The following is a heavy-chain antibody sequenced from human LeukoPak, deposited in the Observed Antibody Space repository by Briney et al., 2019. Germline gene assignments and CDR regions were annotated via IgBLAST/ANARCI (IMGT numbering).Heavy chain of an antibody. D-gene: IGHD1-1*01. CDR3: ASPVAGIWNDYI. J-gene: IGHJ3*02. Sequence: PSVKLSYKASRGTYSSYAISSVRQSPGQGLEWMGGFIPIFRTANYAQKFQGRVTITTDASTSTAYMELSSLRPEDTAVYYCASPVAGIWNDYIWGQGTMVTVSS. CDR1: RGTYSSYA. V-gene: IGHV1-69*05. CDR2: FIPIFRTA.